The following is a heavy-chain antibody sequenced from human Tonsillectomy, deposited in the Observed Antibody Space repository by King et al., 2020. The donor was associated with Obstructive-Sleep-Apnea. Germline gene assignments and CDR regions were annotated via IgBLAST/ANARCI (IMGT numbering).Heavy chain of an antibody. CDR2: IYPGDSDT. D-gene: IGHD6-13*01. CDR1: GYSFASYW. V-gene: IGHV5-51*01. CDR3: ARHTGLDQQLVLDY. J-gene: IGHJ4*02. Sequence: QLVQSAAEVKKPGESLKISCKGSGYSFASYWIGWVRQMPGKGLEWMGIIYPGDSDTTYSPSFHGQFTISADRSISTAYLQWSSLQASDTAMYFCARHTGLDQQLVLDYWGQGTLVTVSS.